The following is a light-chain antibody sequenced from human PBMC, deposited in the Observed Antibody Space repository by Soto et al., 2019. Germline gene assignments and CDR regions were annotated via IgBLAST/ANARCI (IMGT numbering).Light chain of an antibody. V-gene: IGKV1-5*01. Sequence: DIQMTQSASTLSVSVGDRVTITCRASQSISTWLAWYQQKPGKAPKLLIYDVSTLERGVPSRFSGSGTGTEFTLTISTLQPYDFATYYCQQYNTYPWTFGQGTKVEL. CDR3: QQYNTYPWT. J-gene: IGKJ1*01. CDR1: QSISTW. CDR2: DVS.